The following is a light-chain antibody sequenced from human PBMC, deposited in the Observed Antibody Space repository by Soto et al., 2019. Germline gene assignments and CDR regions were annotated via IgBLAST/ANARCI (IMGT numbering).Light chain of an antibody. Sequence: THARRTLTVSPWERATLSYRSSQSVSSSYLAWYQQKPGQAPRLLIYGASSRATGIPDRFSGSGSGTDFTLTISRLEPEDFAVYYCQQRSKWRTFGQGTKVDIK. J-gene: IGKJ1*01. CDR3: QQRSKWRT. CDR2: GAS. CDR1: QSVSSSY. V-gene: IGKV3D-20*02.